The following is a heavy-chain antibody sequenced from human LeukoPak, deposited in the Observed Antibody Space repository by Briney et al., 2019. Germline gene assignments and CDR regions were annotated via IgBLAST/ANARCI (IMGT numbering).Heavy chain of an antibody. J-gene: IGHJ5*02. D-gene: IGHD3-22*01. CDR3: ARGDYYDSSGYYGLDP. CDR2: INPSGGST. CDR1: GYTFTSYY. V-gene: IGHV1-46*01. Sequence: ASVKVSCKASGYTFTSYYMHWVRQAPGQGLEWMGIINPSGGSTSYAQKFQGRVTMTRDTSTSTVYMELSSLRSEDTAVYYCARGDYYDSSGYYGLDPWGQGTLVTVSS.